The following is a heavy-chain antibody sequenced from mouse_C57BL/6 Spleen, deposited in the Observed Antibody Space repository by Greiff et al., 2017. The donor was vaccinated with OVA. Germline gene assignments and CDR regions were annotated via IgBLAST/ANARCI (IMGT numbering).Heavy chain of an antibody. Sequence: VQLQQSGPELVKPGASVKISCKASGYTFTDYYMNWVKQSHGKSLEWIGDINPNNGGTSYNQKFKGKATLTVDKSSSTAYMLLSSLTSEDSSVYFCARGGLYDYDAWFAYWGQGTLVTVSA. V-gene: IGHV1-26*01. CDR2: INPNNGGT. D-gene: IGHD2-4*01. J-gene: IGHJ3*01. CDR1: GYTFTDYY. CDR3: ARGGLYDYDAWFAY.